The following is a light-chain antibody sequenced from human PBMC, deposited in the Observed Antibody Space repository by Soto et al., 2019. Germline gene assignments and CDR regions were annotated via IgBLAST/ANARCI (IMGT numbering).Light chain of an antibody. CDR1: QSVGTS. Sequence: EIVLTQSPATLSLSPGERATLSCRASQSVGTSLAWYQQKPGQAPRLLVYDASDRATGIPARFSGSGSGTDFTLTISSLEPEDFATYYCQQRSNWPPISFGQGTKVDIK. CDR2: DAS. J-gene: IGKJ2*01. CDR3: QQRSNWPPIS. V-gene: IGKV3-11*01.